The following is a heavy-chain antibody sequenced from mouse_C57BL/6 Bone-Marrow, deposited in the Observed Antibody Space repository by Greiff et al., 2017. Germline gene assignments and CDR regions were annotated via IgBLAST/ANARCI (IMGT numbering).Heavy chain of an antibody. Sequence: QVQLQQPGAELVKPGASVKMSCKASGYTFTSYWITWVKQRPGQGLEWIGDIYPGSGSTNYNEKFKSKATLTVDTSSSTAYMQLSSLTSEYAAVYDSTRGDGSYWYFDVWGPGTTVTDSS. J-gene: IGHJ1*01. V-gene: IGHV1-55*01. CDR1: GYTFTSYW. CDR3: TRGDGSYWYFDV. D-gene: IGHD1-1*02. CDR2: IYPGSGST.